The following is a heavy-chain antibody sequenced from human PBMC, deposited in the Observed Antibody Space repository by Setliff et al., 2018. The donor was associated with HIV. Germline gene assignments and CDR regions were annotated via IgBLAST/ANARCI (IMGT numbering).Heavy chain of an antibody. V-gene: IGHV3-15*01. CDR2: IKNKADGETT. D-gene: IGHD3-3*01. J-gene: IGHJ4*02. CDR3: TTLEFYYPLDY. CDR1: GFFFSTYW. Sequence: NPGGSLRLSCAASGFFFSTYWMNWVRQGPGKGLEWVGRIKNKADGETTDYAASVRGRFTISRDDSKNTLYLQISSLRTEDTAVYFCTTLEFYYPLDYWGQGTLVTVSS.